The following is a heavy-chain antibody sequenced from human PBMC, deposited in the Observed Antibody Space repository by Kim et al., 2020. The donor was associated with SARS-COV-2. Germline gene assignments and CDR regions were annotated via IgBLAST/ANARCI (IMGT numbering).Heavy chain of an antibody. CDR3: ARGQGRITMIVVVVGAFDH. CDR2: IYYSGST. D-gene: IGHD3-22*01. CDR1: GGSISSGGYY. V-gene: IGHV4-31*03. Sequence: SETLSLTCTVSGGSISSGGYYWSWIRQHPGKGLEWIGYIYYSGSTYYNPSLKSRVTISVDTSKNQFSLKLSSVTAADTAVYYCARGQGRITMIVVVVGAFDHWGQETLVTVSS. J-gene: IGHJ4*02.